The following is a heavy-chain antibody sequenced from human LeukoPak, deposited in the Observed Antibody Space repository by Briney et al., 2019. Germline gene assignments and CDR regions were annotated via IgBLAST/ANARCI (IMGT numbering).Heavy chain of an antibody. CDR1: GGSFSGYY. CDR2: INHSGST. CDR3: ARPRLLYGSGPTLV. D-gene: IGHD3-10*01. V-gene: IGHV4-34*01. Sequence: SETLSLTCAVYGGSFSGYYWSWIRQPPGKGLEWIGEINHSGSTNYNPSLKSRVTISVDASKNQFSLKLNSVTAAGTAVYYCARPRLLYGSGPTLVWGPGTLVTVSS. J-gene: IGHJ4*02.